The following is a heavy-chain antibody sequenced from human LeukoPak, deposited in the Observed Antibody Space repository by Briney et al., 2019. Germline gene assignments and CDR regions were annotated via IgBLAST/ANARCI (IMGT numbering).Heavy chain of an antibody. V-gene: IGHV3-15*01. CDR1: GFTFSNAW. Sequence: GGSLRLSCAASGFTFSNAWMSWVRQAPGKGLEWVGRIKSKTDGGTTDYAAPVKGRFTISRDDSKNTLYLQMNSLKTEDTAVYYCTTDRDIAARPWAFGKFDYWGQGTLVTVSS. CDR2: IKSKTDGGTT. J-gene: IGHJ4*02. D-gene: IGHD6-6*01. CDR3: TTDRDIAARPWAFGKFDY.